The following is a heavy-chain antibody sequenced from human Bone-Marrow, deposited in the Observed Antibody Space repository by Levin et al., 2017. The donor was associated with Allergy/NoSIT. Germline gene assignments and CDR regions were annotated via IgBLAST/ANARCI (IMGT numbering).Heavy chain of an antibody. J-gene: IGHJ4*02. D-gene: IGHD3-10*01. CDR1: GGTFTNYA. Sequence: KISCKASGGTFTNYALSWVRQAPGQGLEWMGRVIPILGIANYAQRFRGRVTISADKSTTTAYMELNSLRSDDTAVYFCASATFKYASGSYPFDFWGRGTLVSVSS. CDR3: ASATFKYASGSYPFDF. V-gene: IGHV1-69*04. CDR2: VIPILGIA.